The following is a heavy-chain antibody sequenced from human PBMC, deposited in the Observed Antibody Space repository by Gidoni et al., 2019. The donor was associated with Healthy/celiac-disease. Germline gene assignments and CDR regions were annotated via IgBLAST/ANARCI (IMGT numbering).Heavy chain of an antibody. Sequence: EVQLVESGGGLVQPGRSLRLSCAASGFTFDDYAMNWVRQAPGKGLEGVSGISWNSGSIGYADSVKGRFTISRDNAKNSLYLQMNSLRAEDTALYYCAKDKTVAGNTGPIDYWGQGTLVTVSS. CDR2: ISWNSGSI. V-gene: IGHV3-9*01. J-gene: IGHJ4*02. CDR3: AKDKTVAGNTGPIDY. D-gene: IGHD6-19*01. CDR1: GFTFDDYA.